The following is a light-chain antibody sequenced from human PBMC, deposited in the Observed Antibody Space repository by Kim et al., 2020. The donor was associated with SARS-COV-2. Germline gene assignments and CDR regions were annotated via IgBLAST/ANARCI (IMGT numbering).Light chain of an antibody. CDR3: QVWDNDTDHVV. CDR2: YDS. J-gene: IGLJ2*01. Sequence: APGKTARITCGGNNIGDKSVHWYQQKPGQAPVMVIHYDSGRPSGIPERFSGSNSGTTATLTISGVEAGDEADYYCQVWDNDTDHVVFGGGTQLTVL. V-gene: IGLV3-21*04. CDR1: NIGDKS.